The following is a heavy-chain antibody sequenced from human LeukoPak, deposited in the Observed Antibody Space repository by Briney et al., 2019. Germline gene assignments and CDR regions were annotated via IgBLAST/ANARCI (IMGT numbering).Heavy chain of an antibody. CDR3: ARDLTPVTYFDY. J-gene: IGHJ4*02. V-gene: IGHV3-21*06. CDR2: ISTSSGYM. Sequence: GGSLRLSCAASGFTFSSYSMNWVRQAPGKGLEWVSSISTSSGYMYYADSVKGRFTISRDNAKTTLYLQMNSLSAKDTAVYYCARDLTPVTYFDYGGRETLVTASS. CDR1: GFTFSSYS.